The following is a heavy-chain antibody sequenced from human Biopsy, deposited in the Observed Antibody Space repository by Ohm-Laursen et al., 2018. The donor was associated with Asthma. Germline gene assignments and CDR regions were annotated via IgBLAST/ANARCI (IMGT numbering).Heavy chain of an antibody. V-gene: IGHV4-31*03. J-gene: IGHJ4*02. CDR2: IYYSGST. D-gene: IGHD3-22*01. CDR1: YGSITSGGYY. Sequence: SQTLSLTCIVSYGSITSGGYYWTWIRQHPGKGLEWIGFIYYSGSTYYNPSLKSRVSISIDTSKNQSSLKLSSVTAADTAVYYCARAQDYYDSRGYYRSFDYWGQGTLVTVSS. CDR3: ARAQDYYDSRGYYRSFDY.